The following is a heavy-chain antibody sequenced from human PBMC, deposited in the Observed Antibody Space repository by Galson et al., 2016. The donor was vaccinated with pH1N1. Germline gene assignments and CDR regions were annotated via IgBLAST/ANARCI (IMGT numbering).Heavy chain of an antibody. CDR3: AKDHCSHGDTNCFYFDL. Sequence: SLRLSCAASGFTFDAFAMHWVRQVPGKGLEWVSVITWNSPVIDHADSVKGRFTISRDNARNSLYLQMNNLRPEDTAFYYLAKDHCSHGDTNCFYFDLWGRGTLVTVSS. J-gene: IGHJ2*01. D-gene: IGHD4-17*01. V-gene: IGHV3-9*01. CDR1: GFTFDAFA. CDR2: ITWNSPVI.